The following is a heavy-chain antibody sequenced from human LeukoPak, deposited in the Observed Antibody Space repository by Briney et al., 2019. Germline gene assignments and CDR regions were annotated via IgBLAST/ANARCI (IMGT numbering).Heavy chain of an antibody. CDR3: ARAFTYYDFWSGYLGRYFDY. J-gene: IGHJ4*02. CDR1: GGSFSGYY. V-gene: IGHV4-34*01. Sequence: SETLSLTCAVYGGSFSGYYWSWIRQPPGKGLEWIGEINHSGSTNYNPSLKSRVTISVDTSKNQFSLKLSSVTAADTPVYYCARAFTYYDFWSGYLGRYFDYWGQGTLVTLSS. CDR2: INHSGST. D-gene: IGHD3-3*01.